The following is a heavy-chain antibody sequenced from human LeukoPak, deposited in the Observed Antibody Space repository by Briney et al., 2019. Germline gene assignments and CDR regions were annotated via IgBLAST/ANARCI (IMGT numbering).Heavy chain of an antibody. J-gene: IGHJ4*02. Sequence: GGSLRLSCAASGFTFSTYAMTWVRQAPGKGLEWVSTIYSGGTTYYADSVMGRFTISRHNSRNTLYLQMNSLRAEDTAVYYCARVDTVMAYYFDLWGQGTLVTVSS. V-gene: IGHV3-53*04. CDR1: GFTFSTYA. CDR2: IYSGGTT. D-gene: IGHD5-18*01. CDR3: ARVDTVMAYYFDL.